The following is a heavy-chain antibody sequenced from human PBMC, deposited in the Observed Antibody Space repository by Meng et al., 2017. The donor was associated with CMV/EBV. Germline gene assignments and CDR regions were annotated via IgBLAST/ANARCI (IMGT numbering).Heavy chain of an antibody. Sequence: SVKVSCKASGCTFSSYAISWVRQAPGQGLEWMGGIIPIFCTANYAQKFPGRVTITTDESTSTAYMELSSLRSEDTAVYYCARPYYDILNDYYYYYGMDVWGQGTTVTVSS. J-gene: IGHJ6*02. CDR1: GCTFSSYA. CDR2: IIPIFCTA. V-gene: IGHV1-69*05. CDR3: ARPYYDILNDYYYYYGMDV. D-gene: IGHD3-9*01.